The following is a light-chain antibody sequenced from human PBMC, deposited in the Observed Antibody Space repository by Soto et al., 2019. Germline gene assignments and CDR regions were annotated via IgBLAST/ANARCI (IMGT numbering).Light chain of an antibody. V-gene: IGKV3D-20*02. Sequence: EIVMTQSPATLSVSPAERATLSCKASERVSSKLVWYQQKPGQAPRLLIHDASSRATGVPDRFSGSGSGTDVAIAISRLEPEDFAVYYCQHCQPYGDSPPLTFGGGTKVDIK. CDR3: QHCQPYGDSPPLT. J-gene: IGKJ4*01. CDR2: DAS. CDR1: ERVSSK.